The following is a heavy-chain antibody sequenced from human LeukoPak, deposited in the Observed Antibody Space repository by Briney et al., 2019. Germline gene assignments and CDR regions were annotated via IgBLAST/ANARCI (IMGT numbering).Heavy chain of an antibody. CDR2: ISDSGGST. J-gene: IGHJ4*02. V-gene: IGHV3-23*01. CDR3: ASATNYDSSGYYLDY. CDR1: GFTFSIYA. D-gene: IGHD3-22*01. Sequence: GGSLRLSCAASGFTFSIYAMSWVRQAPGKGLEWVSSISDSGGSTYFADSVKGRFTISRDNSKNTLYLQMNSLRAEDTAVYYCASATNYDSSGYYLDYWGQGTLVTVSS.